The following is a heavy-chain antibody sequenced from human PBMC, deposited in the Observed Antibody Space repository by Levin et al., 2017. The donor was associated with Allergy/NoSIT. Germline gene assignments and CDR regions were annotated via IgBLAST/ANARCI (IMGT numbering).Heavy chain of an antibody. Sequence: GESLKISCVASGITFGGYALSWVRQAPGKGLEWVSTISGDGVSTYYTDSVKGRFTISRDNSKNTLYLQMNSLRAEDTAVYYCARDFAERTYWYGFFDYWGQGTLVTVSS. CDR2: ISGDGVST. CDR3: ARDFAERTYWYGFFDY. V-gene: IGHV3-23*01. CDR1: GITFGGYA. D-gene: IGHD2-8*02. J-gene: IGHJ4*02.